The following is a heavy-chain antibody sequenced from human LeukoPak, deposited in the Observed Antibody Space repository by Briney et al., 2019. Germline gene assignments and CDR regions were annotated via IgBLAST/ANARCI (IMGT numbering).Heavy chain of an antibody. CDR3: ARETTSVAGTVDYYYYYMDV. CDR1: GYTFTGYH. V-gene: IGHV1-2*02. Sequence: ASVKVSCKASGYTFTGYHMHWVRQAPGQGLEWMGYIHPNSGATNYAQKFQGRVTMTRDTPISTASMELSGLKPDDTAVYYCARETTSVAGTVDYYYYYMDVWGKGTTVTISS. D-gene: IGHD6-19*01. J-gene: IGHJ6*03. CDR2: IHPNSGAT.